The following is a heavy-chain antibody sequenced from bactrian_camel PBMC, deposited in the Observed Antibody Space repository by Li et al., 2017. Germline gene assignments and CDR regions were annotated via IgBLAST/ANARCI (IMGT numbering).Heavy chain of an antibody. CDR1: GFTSGLTLESKC. CDR2: IRRDGDE. D-gene: IGHD4*01. J-gene: IGHJ4*01. CDR3: ATVGNDYSDYDPRYNY. V-gene: IGHV3S10*01. Sequence: QLVESGGGSVQPGGSLNVSCEASGFTSGLTLESKCMGWFRQAPGKAREGIAGIRRDGDEYYAGSVKGRFAISRDNAKNTVYLQMNSLKSEDTALYYCATVGNDYSDYDPRYNYWGQGTQVTVS.